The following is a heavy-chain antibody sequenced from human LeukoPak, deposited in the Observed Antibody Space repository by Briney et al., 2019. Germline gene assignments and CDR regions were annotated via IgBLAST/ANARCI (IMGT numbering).Heavy chain of an antibody. CDR2: IYSGGST. CDR3: ARDGGWADYYFDY. Sequence: GGSLRLSCAASGFTVSSNYMSWVRQAPGKGLEWVSVIYSGGSTYYADSVKGRFTISRDNSKNTLYLQMNSLRAEDTAVYYCARDGGWADYYFDYWGQGTLVTVSS. D-gene: IGHD6-19*01. V-gene: IGHV3-53*01. CDR1: GFTVSSNY. J-gene: IGHJ4*02.